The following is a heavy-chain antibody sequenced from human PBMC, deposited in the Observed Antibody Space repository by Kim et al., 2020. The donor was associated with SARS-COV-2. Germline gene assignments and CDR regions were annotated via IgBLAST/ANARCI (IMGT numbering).Heavy chain of an antibody. D-gene: IGHD7-27*01. CDR3: AKANWGRAWFDP. CDR1: GGSLSSTVYY. Sequence: SETLSLTCTVSGGSLSSTVYYWGWIRQPPGKGLQWIGTIYYSGTTYYNPSLKNRLSMSVDTSRNQFSLKLNSVTAADTAVYYCAKANWGRAWFDPWGQGTRVTVAS. CDR2: IYYSGTT. V-gene: IGHV4-39*01. J-gene: IGHJ5*02.